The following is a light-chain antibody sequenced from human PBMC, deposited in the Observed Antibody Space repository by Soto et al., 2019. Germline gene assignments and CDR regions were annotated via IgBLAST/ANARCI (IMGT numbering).Light chain of an antibody. CDR1: QSINNNY. V-gene: IGKV3-20*01. CDR3: QQYGGSPRT. J-gene: IGKJ1*01. Sequence: EMVLTQSPGTLSLSRGERATLSCRASQSINNNYLAWYQQKRGQAPRLLIYGASSRATGIPDMFSGSGSGTDVTLTISRLEPEDFAVYYCQQYGGSPRTFGQGTKVEIK. CDR2: GAS.